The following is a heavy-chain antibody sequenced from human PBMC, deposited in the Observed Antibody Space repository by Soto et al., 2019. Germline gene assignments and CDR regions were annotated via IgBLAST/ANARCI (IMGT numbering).Heavy chain of an antibody. Sequence: GASVKVSCKASGYTFTSHYMHWVRQAPGQGLEWMGIINPSGGSTSYAQKFQGRVTMTRDTSTSTVYMELSSLRSEDTAVYYCARPHSAGIAVADSFDYWGQGTLVTVSS. CDR2: INPSGGST. J-gene: IGHJ4*02. D-gene: IGHD6-19*01. CDR3: ARPHSAGIAVADSFDY. CDR1: GYTFTSHY. V-gene: IGHV1-46*01.